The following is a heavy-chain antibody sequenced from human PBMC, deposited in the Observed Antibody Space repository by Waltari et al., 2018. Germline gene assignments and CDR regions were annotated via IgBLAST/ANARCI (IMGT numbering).Heavy chain of an antibody. D-gene: IGHD6-19*01. CDR1: GFTFSSYS. Sequence: EVQLVESGGGLVKPGGSLRLSCAASGFTFSSYSMNWVRQAPGKGLECVSSISSSISYIYYADSVNGRFTISRDNAKNSLYLQMNSLRAEDTAVYYCVRDDPYSSGRNAFDIWGQGTMVTVSS. CDR3: VRDDPYSSGRNAFDI. V-gene: IGHV3-21*01. J-gene: IGHJ3*02. CDR2: ISSSISYI.